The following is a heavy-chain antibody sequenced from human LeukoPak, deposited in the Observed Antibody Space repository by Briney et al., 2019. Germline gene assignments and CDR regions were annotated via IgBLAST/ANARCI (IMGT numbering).Heavy chain of an antibody. CDR2: IYYSGST. CDR3: ARAGSIAAAGMQGAFDI. J-gene: IGHJ3*02. V-gene: IGHV4-59*01. CDR1: GGSISSYY. Sequence: PSETLSLTCTVSGGSISSYYWSWLRQPPGKGLEWIGYIYYSGSTNYNPSLKSRVTISVDTSKNQFSLKLSSVTAADTAVYYCARAGSIAAAGMQGAFDIWGQGTMVTVSS. D-gene: IGHD6-13*01.